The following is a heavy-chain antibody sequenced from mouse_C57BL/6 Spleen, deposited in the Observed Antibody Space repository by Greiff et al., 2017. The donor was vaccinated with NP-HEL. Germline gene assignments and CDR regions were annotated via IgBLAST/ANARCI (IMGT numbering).Heavy chain of an antibody. CDR1: GYTFTSYW. Sequence: VQLQQPGAELVKPGASVKMSCKASGYTFTSYWITWVKQRPGQGLEWIGDIYPGSGSTNYNEKFKSKATLTVDTSSSTAYMQLSSLTSEDSAVYYCARSDDGYSWYFDVWGTGTTVTVSS. D-gene: IGHD2-3*01. J-gene: IGHJ1*03. V-gene: IGHV1-55*01. CDR3: ARSDDGYSWYFDV. CDR2: IYPGSGST.